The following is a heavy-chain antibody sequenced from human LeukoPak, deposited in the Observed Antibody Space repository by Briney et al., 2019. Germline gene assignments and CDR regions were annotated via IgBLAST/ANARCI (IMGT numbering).Heavy chain of an antibody. CDR3: ARDRIWGVTGWYYYYGMDV. J-gene: IGHJ6*02. CDR2: IWYDGSNK. V-gene: IGHV3-33*01. CDR1: GFTFSSYG. D-gene: IGHD2-21*02. Sequence: GGSLRLSCAASGFTFSSYGMHWVRQAPGKGLEWVAVIWYDGSNKYYADSVKGGFTISRDNSNNTLYLQMNSLRAEDTAVYYCARDRIWGVTGWYYYYGMDVWGHGNTFTVSS.